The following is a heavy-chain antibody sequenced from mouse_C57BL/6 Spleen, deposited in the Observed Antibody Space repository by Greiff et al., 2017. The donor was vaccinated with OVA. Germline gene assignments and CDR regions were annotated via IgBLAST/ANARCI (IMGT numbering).Heavy chain of an antibody. D-gene: IGHD2-5*01. J-gene: IGHJ2*01. CDR1: GYTFTSYT. CDR3: ASTESNYEGRYVDY. V-gene: IGHV1-4*01. CDR2: INPSSGYT. Sequence: QVQLQQSGAELARPGASVKMSCKASGYTFTSYTMHWVKQRPGQGLEWIGYINPSSGYTKYNQKFKDKATLTADKSSSTAYMQLSSLTSEDSAVYYGASTESNYEGRYVDYWGQGTTLTVSS.